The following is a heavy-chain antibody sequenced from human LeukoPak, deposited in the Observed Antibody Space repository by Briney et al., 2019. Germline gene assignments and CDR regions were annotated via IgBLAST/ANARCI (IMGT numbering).Heavy chain of an antibody. D-gene: IGHD2-15*01. V-gene: IGHV3-49*03. CDR3: TRDRIMSDF. CDR2: IRNKASGGTT. CDR1: GFTFGDYS. J-gene: IGHJ4*02. Sequence: GGSLRLSCTASGFTFGDYSMTWFRQAPGKGLEWVSFIRNKASGGTTEHAASVRGRFTTSRDDSKSIAYLQMNSLKTEDTALYYCTRDRIMSDFWGQGTLVTVSS.